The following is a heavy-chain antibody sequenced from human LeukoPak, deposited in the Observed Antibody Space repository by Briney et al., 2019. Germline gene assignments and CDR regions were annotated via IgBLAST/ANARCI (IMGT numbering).Heavy chain of an antibody. CDR3: AKYSHDSSGSYDY. D-gene: IGHD3-22*01. V-gene: IGHV3-23*01. J-gene: IGHJ4*02. CDR1: GFTFSSYG. CDR2: ISGSDVST. Sequence: GGSLRLSCAASGFTFSSYGMSWVRQAPGKGLEWVSAISGSDVSTYYADSLKGRFTISRDNSKKTLYLQMNSLRAEDTAVYYCAKYSHDSSGSYDYWGQGTLVTVSS.